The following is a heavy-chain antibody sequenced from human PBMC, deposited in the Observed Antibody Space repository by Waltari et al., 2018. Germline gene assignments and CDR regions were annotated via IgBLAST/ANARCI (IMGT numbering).Heavy chain of an antibody. V-gene: IGHV4-38-2*02. J-gene: IGHJ6*03. D-gene: IGHD4-17*01. CDR2: IYHSGST. CDR1: GGSISSYY. Sequence: QVQLQESGPGLVKPSETLPLTCTVSGGSISSYYWGWIRQPPGKGLEWIGSIYHSGSTYYNPSLKSRVTISVDTSKNQFSLKLSSVTAADTAVYYCARGYGDYGIYYYYMDVWGKGTTVTVSS. CDR3: ARGYGDYGIYYYYMDV.